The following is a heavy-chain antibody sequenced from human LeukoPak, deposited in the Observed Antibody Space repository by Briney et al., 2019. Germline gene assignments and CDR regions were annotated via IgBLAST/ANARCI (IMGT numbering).Heavy chain of an antibody. D-gene: IGHD1-26*01. V-gene: IGHV3-49*04. CDR3: TRVEYSGSYGHTYYFDY. Sequence: PGGSLRLSCAASGFTLSDYWMTWVRQAPGKGLEWIGFIRSKAYGGTTEYAASVKGRFTISRDDSKSIAYLQMNSLKTEDTAVYYCTRVEYSGSYGHTYYFDYWGQGTLVTVSS. CDR1: GFTLSDYW. J-gene: IGHJ4*02. CDR2: IRSKAYGGTT.